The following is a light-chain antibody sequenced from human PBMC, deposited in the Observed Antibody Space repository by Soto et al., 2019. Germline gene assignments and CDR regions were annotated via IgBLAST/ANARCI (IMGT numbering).Light chain of an antibody. CDR3: SSYTSSSIPV. Sequence: QSALTQPASVSGSPGQSITISCTGSSSDVGGYEYVSWYQQYPGKPPKLMIYEVSNRPSGVSNRFSGSKSGNTASLTIPGLQAEDEANYYCSSYTSSSIPVFGGGTKVTVL. J-gene: IGLJ3*02. CDR1: SSDVGGYEY. V-gene: IGLV2-14*01. CDR2: EVS.